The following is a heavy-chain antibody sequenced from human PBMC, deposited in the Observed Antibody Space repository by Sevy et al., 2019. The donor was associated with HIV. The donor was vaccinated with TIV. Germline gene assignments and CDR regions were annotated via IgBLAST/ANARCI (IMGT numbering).Heavy chain of an antibody. V-gene: IGHV3-7*03. CDR1: GFTFSSYW. CDR2: IKQDGSEK. Sequence: GGSLRLSCAASGFTFSSYWMSWVRQAPGKGLEWVANIKQDGSEKYYVDSVKGRFTISRDNAKNSLYLQMNSLRAEDMAVYYCARDCSSTSCLWGMDVWGQGTTVTVSS. CDR3: ARDCSSTSCLWGMDV. D-gene: IGHD2-2*01. J-gene: IGHJ6*02.